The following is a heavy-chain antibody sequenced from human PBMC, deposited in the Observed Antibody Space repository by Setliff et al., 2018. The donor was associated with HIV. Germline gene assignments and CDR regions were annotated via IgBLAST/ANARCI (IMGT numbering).Heavy chain of an antibody. V-gene: IGHV3-23*01. CDR2: IDPSGSRI. D-gene: IGHD2-2*03. CDR3: AKVDNGHCTSASCRDFDY. J-gene: IGHJ4*02. CDR1: EFTLSGYS. Sequence: GESLKISCAASEFTLSGYSMSWVRQVPGKGLEWVSAIDPSGSRIFYSDSVKGRFTISRDNSKNTLYLQMNSLTAGDTAVYYCAKVDNGHCTSASCRDFDYWGQGTLVTVSS.